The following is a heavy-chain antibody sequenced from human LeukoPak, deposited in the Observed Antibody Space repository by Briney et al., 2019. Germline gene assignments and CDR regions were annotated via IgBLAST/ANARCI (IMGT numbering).Heavy chain of an antibody. Sequence: ASVKVSCKASGYTFTSYGISWVRQAPGQGLEWMGWISAYNGNTNYAQKLQGRVTMTTDTSTSTAYMELRSLRSDDTAVYYCARVYELTGLYWYFDLWGRGTLVTVSS. V-gene: IGHV1-18*01. CDR3: ARVYELTGLYWYFDL. CDR2: ISAYNGNT. CDR1: GYTFTSYG. D-gene: IGHD7-27*01. J-gene: IGHJ2*01.